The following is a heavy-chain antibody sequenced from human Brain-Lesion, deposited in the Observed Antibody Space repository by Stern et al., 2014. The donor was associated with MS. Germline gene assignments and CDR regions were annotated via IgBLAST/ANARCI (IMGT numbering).Heavy chain of an antibody. V-gene: IGHV3-21*01. J-gene: IGHJ6*02. CDR2: ISSTTTSI. CDR1: GFSLSPYS. D-gene: IGHD4-17*01. CDR3: ARGYGDAYYRGLDV. Sequence: VQLVQSGGGLVKRGGSLRLSRAASGFSLSPYSVSRVPHAPGQGLEWVSSISSTTTSIYYVDSVKGRFTISRDNAKNSVFLQMNGLGADDTAVYYCARGYGDAYYRGLDVWGQGTTVTVSS.